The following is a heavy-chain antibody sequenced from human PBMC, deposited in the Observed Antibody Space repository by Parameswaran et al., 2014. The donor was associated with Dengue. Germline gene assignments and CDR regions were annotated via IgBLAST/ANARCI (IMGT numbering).Heavy chain of an antibody. V-gene: IGHV4-31*02. Sequence: RWIRQPPGKVLEWIGYIYRSGSTFYNPSLNSRLIISADTSKNQFSLNLSSVTAADTALYYCARYRRRGYCNITNCYPDAFDIWGQGTMVTVSS. CDR3: ARYRRRGYCNITNCYPDAFDI. J-gene: IGHJ3*02. CDR2: IYRSGST. D-gene: IGHD2-2*01.